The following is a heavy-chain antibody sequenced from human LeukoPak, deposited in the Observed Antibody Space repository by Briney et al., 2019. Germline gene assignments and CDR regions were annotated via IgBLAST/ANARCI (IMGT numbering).Heavy chain of an antibody. V-gene: IGHV4-34*01. CDR1: EGSFSDYY. CDR2: INRRGTT. D-gene: IGHD4-23*01. J-gene: IGHJ5*01. Sequence: PSETLSLTCGVYEGSFSDYYWSWRRQPPGKGLEWIGEINRRGTTNYNPSLKTRVTISIDTSKNQFALKLTSVTAADTAVYYCARDGGSNNYWFDSWGQGTLVTVSS. CDR3: ARDGGSNNYWFDS.